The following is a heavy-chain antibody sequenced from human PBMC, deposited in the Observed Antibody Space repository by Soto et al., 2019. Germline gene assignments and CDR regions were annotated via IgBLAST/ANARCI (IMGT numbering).Heavy chain of an antibody. CDR1: GGSISSSDYY. D-gene: IGHD4-17*01. V-gene: IGHV4-39*01. CDR2: IYQSGST. J-gene: IGHJ4*02. Sequence: SETLSLTCIVSGGSISSSDYYYGWIRQPPGKGLEWIGSIYQSGSTYYNPSLKSRVTISVDTSKDQFSLTLSSVSAADTAVYYCARRITVTISYYFDYWGQGSLVTVLL. CDR3: ARRITVTISYYFDY.